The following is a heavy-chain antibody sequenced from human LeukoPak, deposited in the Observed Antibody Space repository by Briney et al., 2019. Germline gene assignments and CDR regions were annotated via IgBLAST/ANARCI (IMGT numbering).Heavy chain of an antibody. CDR1: GFTFSSYG. J-gene: IGHJ5*01. V-gene: IGHV3-33*03. Sequence: GGSLRLSCAASGFTFSSYGMHWVRRAPGKGLEWVALIWYDGSDKDYGDSVKGRFTISRDNSKNTMYLQMNGLRADDTAVYYCVKSVAGTRGWFDSWGQGTLVIVSS. CDR3: VKSVAGTRGWFDS. CDR2: IWYDGSDK.